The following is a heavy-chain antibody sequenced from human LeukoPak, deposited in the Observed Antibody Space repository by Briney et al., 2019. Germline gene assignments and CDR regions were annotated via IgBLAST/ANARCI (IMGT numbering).Heavy chain of an antibody. Sequence: AGGTLRLSSAASGFTFSSYSMHWVRQVPGKGPDWVTRISYDASEKYYADSVKGRFTISRDNSKNTLHLQMNSLRTEDTALYYCARDNGEGYVGAGSFDYWGEGIQVIVS. J-gene: IGHJ4*02. V-gene: IGHV3-30*04. CDR1: GFTFSSYS. D-gene: IGHD3-10*01. CDR3: ARDNGEGYVGAGSFDY. CDR2: ISYDASEK.